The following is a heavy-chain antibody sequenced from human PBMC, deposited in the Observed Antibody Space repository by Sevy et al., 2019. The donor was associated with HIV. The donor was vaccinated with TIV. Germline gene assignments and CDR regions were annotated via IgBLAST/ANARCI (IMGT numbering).Heavy chain of an antibody. CDR2: ISGPGYGT. J-gene: IGHJ3*01. Sequence: GGSLGLSCAASGFTFNTHAMNWVRQAPGKGLEWVSVISGPGYGTNYADSVKGRFTISRDNSKNTLYLQMNSLRDDDTAVYYCAKALNPALESMLEVNLRSLKGFDVWGQGTMVTVSS. CDR1: GFTFNTHA. CDR3: AKALNPALESMLEVNLRSLKGFDV. V-gene: IGHV3-23*01. D-gene: IGHD3-22*01.